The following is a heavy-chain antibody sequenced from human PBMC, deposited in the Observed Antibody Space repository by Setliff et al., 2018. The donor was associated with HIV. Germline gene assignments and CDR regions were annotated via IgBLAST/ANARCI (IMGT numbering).Heavy chain of an antibody. V-gene: IGHV4-30-2*01. CDR2: IFHSGRI. J-gene: IGHJ1*01. D-gene: IGHD3-22*01. CDR1: GGSISSGGYS. CDR3: ARKQWGTSGYYEFFQQ. Sequence: PSETLSLTCAVSGGSISSGGYSWTWIRQPPGKGLEWIAYIFHSGRIYYNPTLKSRVTMSVDRSKNHLSLNVTSVTAADTAVYYCARKQWGTSGYYEFFQQWGQGTLVTVSS.